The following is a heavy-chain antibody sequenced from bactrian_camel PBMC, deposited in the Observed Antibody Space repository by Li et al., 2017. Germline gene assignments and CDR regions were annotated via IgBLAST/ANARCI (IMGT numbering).Heavy chain of an antibody. V-gene: IGHV3S5*01. Sequence: QVQLVESGGGLVQPGGSLRLSCAASGFTFSYYSMSWVRQAPGKGLEWVSAIYSGGSTYYADSVKGRFTISKDSAKNTLYLQLNSLKPEDTAVYYCAAAIGRGWGYWGQGTQVTVSRRLYGGPGLDYNYWGQGTQVTVS. D-gene: IGHD2*01. CDR2: IYSGGST. J-gene: IGHJ4*01. CDR3: AAAIGRGWGYWGQGTQVTVSRRLYGGPGLDYNY. CDR1: GFTFSYYS.